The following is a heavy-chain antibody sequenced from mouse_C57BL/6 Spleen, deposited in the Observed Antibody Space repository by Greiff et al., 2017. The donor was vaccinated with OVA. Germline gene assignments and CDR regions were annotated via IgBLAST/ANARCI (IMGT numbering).Heavy chain of an antibody. CDR1: GFSLTSYG. Sequence: QVQLQQSGPGLVQPSQSLSITCTVSGFSLTSYGVHWVRQSPGTGLEWLGVIWSGGSTDYNAAFISRLCIRKDNSKSQVIYKMNSLQADDTAIYYCTRSSYYGSSYAIAYWGQGTLVTVSA. D-gene: IGHD1-1*01. CDR3: TRSSYYGSSYAIAY. J-gene: IGHJ3*01. CDR2: IWSGGST. V-gene: IGHV2-2*01.